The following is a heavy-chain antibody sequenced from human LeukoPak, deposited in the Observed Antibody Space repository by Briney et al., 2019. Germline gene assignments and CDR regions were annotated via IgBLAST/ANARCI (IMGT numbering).Heavy chain of an antibody. Sequence: GGSLRLSCAASGFTFDDYGMSWVRHAPGKGLEWVSGINWNGGSTVYADSVKGRLTIARDNAKNSLYLQMNSLRAEDTALYYCARDPPYYYDSSGYENFDYWGQGTLVTVSS. V-gene: IGHV3-20*04. CDR1: GFTFDDYG. CDR2: INWNGGST. D-gene: IGHD3-22*01. CDR3: ARDPPYYYDSSGYENFDY. J-gene: IGHJ4*02.